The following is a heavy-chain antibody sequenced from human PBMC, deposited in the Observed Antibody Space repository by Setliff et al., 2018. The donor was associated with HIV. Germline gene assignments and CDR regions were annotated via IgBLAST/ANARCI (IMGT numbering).Heavy chain of an antibody. D-gene: IGHD6-6*01. J-gene: IGHJ6*03. CDR1: GGSFSGYY. CDR2: INHSGST. Sequence: SETLSLTCAVYGGSFSGYYWSWIRQPPGKGLEWIGEINHSGSTNYNPSLKSRVTISVDTSMDQFSLKLNSVTAADTAVYYCARHGQGGIAARQSYYYYYMDVWGKGTTVTVSS. CDR3: ARHGQGGIAARQSYYYYYMDV. V-gene: IGHV4-34*01.